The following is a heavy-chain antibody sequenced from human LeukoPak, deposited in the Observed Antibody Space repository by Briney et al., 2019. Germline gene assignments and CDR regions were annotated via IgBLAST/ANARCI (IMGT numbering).Heavy chain of an antibody. CDR2: INNDGSGT. J-gene: IGHJ4*02. CDR1: GFTFSSYW. Sequence: GGSLRLSCAASGFTFSSYWMHWVRQAPGKGLVWVSVINNDGSGTYYADSVKGRFTISRDNFKNTLYLQMNSLRAEGTAVYYCAKDRGSGYSYGYSDYWGQGTLVTVSS. V-gene: IGHV3-74*01. CDR3: AKDRGSGYSYGYSDY. D-gene: IGHD5-18*01.